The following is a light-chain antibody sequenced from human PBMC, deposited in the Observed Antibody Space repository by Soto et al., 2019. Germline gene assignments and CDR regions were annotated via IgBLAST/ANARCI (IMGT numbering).Light chain of an antibody. V-gene: IGKV1-39*01. CDR1: QSITTY. Sequence: DIQMTQSPSSLSASVGDRVSITCRASQSITTYLNWFQQKPGEAPNLLIYLASTLQRGVPSRFSGSGSGTDFTLTISSLQPEDFATYYCQQSYDHPVTFGQGTRLDIK. J-gene: IGKJ5*01. CDR3: QQSYDHPVT. CDR2: LAS.